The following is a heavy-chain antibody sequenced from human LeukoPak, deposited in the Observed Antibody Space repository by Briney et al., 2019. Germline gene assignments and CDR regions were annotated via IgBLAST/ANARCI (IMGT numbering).Heavy chain of an antibody. Sequence: SETLSLTCTVSGGSISSSSYYWGWIRQPPGKGLEWIGSIYYSGSTYYNPSLKSRVTISVDTSKNQFSLKLSSVTAADTAVYYCARYYYDSSGYLPYYYYGMDVWGQGTTVTVSS. V-gene: IGHV4-39*07. J-gene: IGHJ6*02. CDR1: GGSISSSSYY. CDR2: IYYSGST. D-gene: IGHD3-22*01. CDR3: ARYYYDSSGYLPYYYYGMDV.